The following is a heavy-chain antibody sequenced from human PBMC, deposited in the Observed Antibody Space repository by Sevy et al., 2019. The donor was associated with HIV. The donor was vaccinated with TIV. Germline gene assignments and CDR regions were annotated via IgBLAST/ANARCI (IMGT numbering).Heavy chain of an antibody. J-gene: IGHJ4*02. V-gene: IGHV4-39*01. CDR2: IYYSGNT. D-gene: IGHD2-21*01. Sequence: SETLSLTCIVSGDSISSDTYYWGWIRQTPGKGLEWIGSIYYSGNTYYNPSLKRRVTISVDTSQTHFSLRLNPVTATDTAVYHCARNIKSYCGLTTCYPYYFDFWGQGTLVTVSS. CDR3: ARNIKSYCGLTTCYPYYFDF. CDR1: GDSISSDTYY.